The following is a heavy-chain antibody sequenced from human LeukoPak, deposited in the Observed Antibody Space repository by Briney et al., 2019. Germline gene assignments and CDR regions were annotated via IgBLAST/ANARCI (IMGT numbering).Heavy chain of an antibody. V-gene: IGHV4-59*08. D-gene: IGHD4-11*01. Sequence: SETLSLTCTVSGASINNNFWTWIRQPPGKGLEWIGYIYYSGSTNYNPSLKSRVTISLNTSKNQFSLRLRSVTAADTAVYYCARRVAVGNYFDPWGQGTLVTVSS. CDR2: IYYSGST. J-gene: IGHJ5*02. CDR3: ARRVAVGNYFDP. CDR1: GASINNNF.